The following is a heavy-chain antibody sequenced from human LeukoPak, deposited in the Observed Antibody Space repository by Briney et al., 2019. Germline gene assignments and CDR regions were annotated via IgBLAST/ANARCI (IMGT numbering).Heavy chain of an antibody. D-gene: IGHD3-22*01. Sequence: SETLSLTCAVYGGSFSGYYWSWIRQPPGKGLEWIGEINHSGSTNYNPSLKSRVTISVDTSKNQFSLKLSSVTAADTAVYYCASPSGYFPFDYWGQGTLVTVSS. CDR3: ASPSGYFPFDY. CDR2: INHSGST. J-gene: IGHJ4*02. V-gene: IGHV4-34*01. CDR1: GGSFSGYY.